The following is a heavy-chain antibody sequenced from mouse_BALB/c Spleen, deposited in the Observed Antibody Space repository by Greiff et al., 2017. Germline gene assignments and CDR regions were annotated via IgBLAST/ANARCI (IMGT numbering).Heavy chain of an antibody. V-gene: IGHV5-6-4*01. J-gene: IGHJ4*01. CDR3: TRERGKRDAMDY. Sequence: EVMLVESGGGLVKPGGSLKLSCAASGFTFSSYTMSWVRQTPEKRLEWVATISSGGSYTYYPDSVKGRFTISRDNAKNTLYLQMSSLKSEDTAMYYCTRERGKRDAMDYWGQGTSVTVSS. D-gene: IGHD2-1*01. CDR2: ISSGGSYT. CDR1: GFTFSSYT.